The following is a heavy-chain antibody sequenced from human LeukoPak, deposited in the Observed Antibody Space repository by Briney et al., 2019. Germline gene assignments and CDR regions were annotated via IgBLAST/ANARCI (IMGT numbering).Heavy chain of an antibody. Sequence: GGSLRLSCAASGLSFDSCGMHWVRQAPGKGLEWVAVISSDGSNKYYADSVKGRFTISRDNSKNTLSLQMNSLRDEDTAVYYCARDLSGRYAFDIWGQGTMVTVSS. CDR3: ARDLSGRYAFDI. CDR2: ISSDGSNK. J-gene: IGHJ3*02. CDR1: GLSFDSCG. D-gene: IGHD3-10*01. V-gene: IGHV3-30*03.